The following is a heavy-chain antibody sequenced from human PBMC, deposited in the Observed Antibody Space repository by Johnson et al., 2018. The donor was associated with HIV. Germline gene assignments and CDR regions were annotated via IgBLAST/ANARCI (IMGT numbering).Heavy chain of an antibody. CDR2: ISWDGNRN. J-gene: IGHJ3*01. V-gene: IGHV3-43D*03. CDR3: AKDMGYSSFGYGFDL. Sequence: VQLVESGGAVVQPGGSLRLSCAASGFTYDDYAIHWVRQAPGKGLAWVSLISWDGNRNYYADSIKGRFTISRNNSENSLYLQMNSLRPEDTALYYCAKDMGYSSFGYGFDLWGQGTMVTVSS. D-gene: IGHD6-13*01. CDR1: GFTYDDYA.